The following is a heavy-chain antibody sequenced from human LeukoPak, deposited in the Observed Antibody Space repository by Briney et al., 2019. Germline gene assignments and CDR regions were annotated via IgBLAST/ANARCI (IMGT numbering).Heavy chain of an antibody. CDR3: ATLPTWGPTAPTLDY. Sequence: PGGSLRLSCAASGFTFSSYAMHWVRQAPEKGLEYVSAVSSNGGSTYYANSVKGRFTISRDNSKNTLYLQMGSLRAEDMAVYYCATLPTWGPTAPTLDYWGQGTLVTVSS. V-gene: IGHV3-64*01. D-gene: IGHD3-16*01. CDR1: GFTFSSYA. J-gene: IGHJ4*02. CDR2: VSSNGGST.